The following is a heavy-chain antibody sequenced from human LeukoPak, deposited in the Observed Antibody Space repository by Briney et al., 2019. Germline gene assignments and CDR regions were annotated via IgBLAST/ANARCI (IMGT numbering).Heavy chain of an antibody. CDR3: ARREGSSWYSSVLSGSGFDY. CDR2: VFYNGAT. D-gene: IGHD6-13*01. Sequence: KTSETLSLTCIVSGGSISSSIYYWAWVRQPPGKGLEWIGTVFYNGATQYSPSLRSRVTISIDTSKNQFSLKLSSVTAADTAVYYCARREGSSWYSSVLSGSGFDYWGQGTLVTVSS. J-gene: IGHJ4*02. CDR1: GGSISSSIYY. V-gene: IGHV4-39*01.